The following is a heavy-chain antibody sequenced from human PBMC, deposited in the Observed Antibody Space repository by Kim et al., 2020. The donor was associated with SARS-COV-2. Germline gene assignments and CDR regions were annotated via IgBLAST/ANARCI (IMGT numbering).Heavy chain of an antibody. V-gene: IGHV1-3*01. J-gene: IGHJ4*02. CDR3: ARSTSTSIYFDY. CDR1: GHTFTNYA. CDR2: INAGNGNT. D-gene: IGHD2-2*01. Sequence: ASVKVSCKSSGHTFTNYALHWVRQAPGQRLEWMGWINAGNGNTKYSQKFQDRVTITRDTSASTAYMELSSLRSEDTAVYYCARSTSTSIYFDYWGQGTLV.